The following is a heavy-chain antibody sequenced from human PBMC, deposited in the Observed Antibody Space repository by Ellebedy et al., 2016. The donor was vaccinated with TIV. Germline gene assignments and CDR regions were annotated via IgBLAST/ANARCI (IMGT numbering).Heavy chain of an antibody. D-gene: IGHD6-13*01. CDR3: LRRHSSGWYGY. Sequence: SETLSLTCTVSGGSMSNYYWSWIRQTPGKGLEWIGYVFYSGSTYDNPSLTGRVTISIDTSKKQFSLRLRSVTAADTAVYYCLRRHSSGWYGYWGQGTPVTVSS. CDR2: VFYSGST. J-gene: IGHJ4*02. CDR1: GGSMSNYY. V-gene: IGHV4-59*08.